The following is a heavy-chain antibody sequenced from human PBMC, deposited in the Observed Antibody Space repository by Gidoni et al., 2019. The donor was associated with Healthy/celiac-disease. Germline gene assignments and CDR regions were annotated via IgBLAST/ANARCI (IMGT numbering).Heavy chain of an antibody. CDR1: VYSFTSYW. V-gene: IGHV5-51*01. CDR3: ARSVGYCGGDCYAEYDP. D-gene: IGHD2-21*02. J-gene: IGHJ5*02. Sequence: EVQLVQSGAEVKQPGESLKLSCQGSVYSFTSYWIGWVRQMPGKGLEWMGIIYPGDSDTRYSPSFQGQVTISADKSISTAYLQWSSLKASDTAMYYCARSVGYCGGDCYAEYDPWGQGTLVTVSS. CDR2: IYPGDSDT.